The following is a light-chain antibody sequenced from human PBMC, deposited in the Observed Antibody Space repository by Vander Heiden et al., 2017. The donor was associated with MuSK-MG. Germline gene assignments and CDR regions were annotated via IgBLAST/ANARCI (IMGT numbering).Light chain of an antibody. J-gene: IGKJ1*01. CDR1: QSIATY. CDR3: QQRHSTPWT. V-gene: IGKV1-39*01. Sequence: DIQMTQSPSSLSASVGDRVTITCRASQSIATYLNWYQQKPGKAPKLLIYASSILQSGVPSRFGGSGSGTDFTLTISSLQPEDFATYYCQQRHSTPWTFGQGTKVEIK. CDR2: ASS.